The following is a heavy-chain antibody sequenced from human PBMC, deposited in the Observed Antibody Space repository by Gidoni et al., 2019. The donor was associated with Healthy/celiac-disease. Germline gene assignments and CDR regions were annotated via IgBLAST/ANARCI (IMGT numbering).Heavy chain of an antibody. J-gene: IGHJ4*02. CDR3: ARDGSGYDSVFDY. CDR2: IYTSGST. Sequence: QVQLQESGPGLVKPSQTLSLTCTVSGGPISSGSYYWSWIRQPAGTGLEWIGRIYTSGSTNYNPSLKSRVTISVDTSKNQFSLKLSSVTAADTAVYYCARDGSGYDSVFDYWGQGTLVTVSS. V-gene: IGHV4-61*02. CDR1: GGPISSGSYY. D-gene: IGHD5-12*01.